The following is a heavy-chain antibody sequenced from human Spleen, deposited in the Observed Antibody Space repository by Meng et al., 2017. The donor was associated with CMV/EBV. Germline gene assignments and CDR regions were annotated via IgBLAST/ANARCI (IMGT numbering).Heavy chain of an antibody. V-gene: IGHV3-30-3*01. CDR1: RFIFSNYA. J-gene: IGHJ6*02. Sequence: GGSLRLSCAASRFIFSNYAMTWVRQAPGKGLEWVAVISYDGSNKYYADSVKGRFTISRDNSKNTLYLQMNSLRAEDTAVYYCAREQNVGDYYYYGMDVWGQGTTVTVSS. D-gene: IGHD3-16*01. CDR3: AREQNVGDYYYYGMDV. CDR2: ISYDGSNK.